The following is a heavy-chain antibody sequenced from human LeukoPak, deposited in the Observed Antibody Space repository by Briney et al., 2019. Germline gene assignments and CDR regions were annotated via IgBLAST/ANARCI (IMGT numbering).Heavy chain of an antibody. CDR2: IYYSGST. CDR3: ARDYPYFDI. CDR1: GGSISSYY. V-gene: IGHV4-59*01. J-gene: IGHJ3*02. Sequence: SETLSLTCTVSGGSISSYYWSWIRQPPGKGLEWIGYIYYSGSTNYSPSLKSRVTISVDTSKNQFSLKLSSVTAADTAVYYCARDYPYFDIWGQGTMVTVSS.